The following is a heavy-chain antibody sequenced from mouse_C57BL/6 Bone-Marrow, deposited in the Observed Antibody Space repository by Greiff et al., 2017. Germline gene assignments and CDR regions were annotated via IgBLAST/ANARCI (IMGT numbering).Heavy chain of an antibody. CDR2: INPSSGYT. Sequence: VQLQQSGAELVKPGASVKLSCKASGYTFTSYWMHWVKQRPGQGLEWIGYINPSSGYTKYNQKFKDKATLTADTSSSTAYMQLSSLTYEDSAVYYCARTLSWYYFDYGGQGTTLTVSS. J-gene: IGHJ2*01. CDR3: ARTLSWYYFDY. D-gene: IGHD1-1*01. CDR1: GYTFTSYW. V-gene: IGHV1-7*01.